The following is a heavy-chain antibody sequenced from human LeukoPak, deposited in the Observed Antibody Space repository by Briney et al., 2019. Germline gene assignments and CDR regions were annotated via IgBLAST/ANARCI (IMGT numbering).Heavy chain of an antibody. Sequence: SETLSLTCTVSGYSISSGYYWGWIRQPPGKGLEWIGSLYRSGSTYYNPSLKSRVTISVDTSKNQFSLKLSSVTAADTAVYYCAREVNYYDSSGYYPTGYYFDYWGQGTLVTVSS. CDR3: AREVNYYDSSGYYPTGYYFDY. J-gene: IGHJ4*02. D-gene: IGHD3-22*01. V-gene: IGHV4-38-2*02. CDR1: GYSISSGYY. CDR2: LYRSGST.